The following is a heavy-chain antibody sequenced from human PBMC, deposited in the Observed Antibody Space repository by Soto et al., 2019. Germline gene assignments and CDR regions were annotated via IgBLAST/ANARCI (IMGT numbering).Heavy chain of an antibody. J-gene: IGHJ6*02. D-gene: IGHD3-10*01. CDR2: IIPIFGTA. V-gene: IGHV1-69*13. CDR3: ARPGSGSYPYYYYGMDV. Sequence: GASVKVSCKASGGTFSSYAISWVRQAPGQGLEWMGGIIPIFGTANYAQKFQGRVTITADESTSTAYMELSSLRSEDTAVYYCARPGSGSYPYYYYGMDVWGQGTTVTVSS. CDR1: GGTFSSYA.